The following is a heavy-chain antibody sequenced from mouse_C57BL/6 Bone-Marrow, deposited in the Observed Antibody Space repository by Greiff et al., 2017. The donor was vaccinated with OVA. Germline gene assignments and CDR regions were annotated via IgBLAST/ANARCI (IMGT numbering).Heavy chain of an antibody. CDR2: IDPSDSET. V-gene: IGHV1-52*01. Sequence: QVQLQQPGAELVRPGSSVKLSCKASGYTFTSYWLHWVKQRPIQGLEWIGNIDPSDSETHYNQKFKDKATLTVDKSASTAYMQLSSLTSEDSAVYYCARSGDYDSYAMDYWGQGTSVTVSS. J-gene: IGHJ4*01. D-gene: IGHD2-4*01. CDR3: ARSGDYDSYAMDY. CDR1: GYTFTSYW.